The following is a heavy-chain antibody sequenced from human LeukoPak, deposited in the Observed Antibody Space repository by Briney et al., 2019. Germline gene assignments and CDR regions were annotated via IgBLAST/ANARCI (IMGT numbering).Heavy chain of an antibody. V-gene: IGHV4-59*01. CDR2: IYYSGST. CDR1: GGSISNYY. J-gene: IGHJ4*02. D-gene: IGHD7-27*01. CDR3: ASGWGYFDY. Sequence: SETLSLTCTVSGGSISNYYWTWIRQPPGKGLEWIGYIYYSGSTNYSPSLKSRVTISVDTSNNQFSMKLTSVTAADTAVYYCASGWGYFDYWGQGTLVTVSS.